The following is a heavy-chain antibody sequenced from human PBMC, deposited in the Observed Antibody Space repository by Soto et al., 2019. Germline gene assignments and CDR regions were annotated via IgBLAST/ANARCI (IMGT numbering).Heavy chain of an antibody. V-gene: IGHV3-9*01. CDR3: ARGSWNDKYYFDY. D-gene: IGHD1-1*01. Sequence: EVQLVESGGGLVQPGRSLRLSCAASGCTFDDCAMHWVRQAPGKGLEWVSGISWNSGSIGYADSVKGRFTISRDNAKNSLYLQMNSLRAEDTALYYCARGSWNDKYYFDYWGQGTLVTVSS. J-gene: IGHJ4*02. CDR1: GCTFDDCA. CDR2: ISWNSGSI.